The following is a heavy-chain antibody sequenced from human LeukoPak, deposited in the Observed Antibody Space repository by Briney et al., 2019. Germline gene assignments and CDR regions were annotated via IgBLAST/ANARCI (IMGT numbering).Heavy chain of an antibody. CDR3: VKGETVAVD. D-gene: IGHD6-19*01. J-gene: IGHJ3*01. CDR1: GFTFSSYA. Sequence: GGSLRLSCTASGFTFSSYAMSWVRQAPGKGLERVSAISDSGGYTYYADSVKGRFTVSRDNSKKTVFLQMNSLRAEDTAIYYCVKGETVAVDWGQGTMVTVSS. CDR2: ISDSGGYT. V-gene: IGHV3-23*01.